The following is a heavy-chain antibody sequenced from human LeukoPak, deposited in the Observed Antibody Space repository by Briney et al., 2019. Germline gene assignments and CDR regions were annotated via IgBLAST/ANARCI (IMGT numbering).Heavy chain of an antibody. CDR3: ARATVTKGAAFDI. CDR2: ISYDGSNK. Sequence: PGRSLRLSCAASGFTFSSYAMHWVRQARGKGLEWVAVISYDGSNKYYADSVKGRFTISRDNSKNTLYLQMNSLRAEDTAVYYCARATVTKGAAFDIWGQGTMVTVSS. CDR1: GFTFSSYA. J-gene: IGHJ3*02. V-gene: IGHV3-30-3*01. D-gene: IGHD4-17*01.